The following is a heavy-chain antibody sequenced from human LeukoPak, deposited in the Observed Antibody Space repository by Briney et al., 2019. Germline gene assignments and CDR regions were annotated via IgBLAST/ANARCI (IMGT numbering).Heavy chain of an antibody. V-gene: IGHV3-33*01. CDR3: ATGDNSGSYYRVDY. J-gene: IGHJ4*02. CDR2: IWYDGTNK. Sequence: GGSLRLSCATSGFNVSNYGMHWVRQAPGKGLEWVAVIWYDGTNKYYADSVKGRFTISRDNSQNTLHLQMNSLRAEDTAVYYCATGDNSGSYYRVDYWGQGTLVTVSS. D-gene: IGHD1-26*01. CDR1: GFNVSNYG.